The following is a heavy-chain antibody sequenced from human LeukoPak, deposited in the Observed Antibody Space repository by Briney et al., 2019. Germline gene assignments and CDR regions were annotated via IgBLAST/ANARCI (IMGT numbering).Heavy chain of an antibody. V-gene: IGHV3-64*01. CDR3: ARAARDGYNS. CDR1: GFPFSNYA. D-gene: IGHD5-24*01. J-gene: IGHJ5*02. CDR2: ISYNGGST. Sequence: GGSLRLSCAASGFPFSNYAMHWVRQAPGKGLEYVSAISYNGGSTYYANSVKGRFTISRDNSKNTVYLQMGSLRAEDTAVYYCARAARDGYNSWGQGTLVTVSS.